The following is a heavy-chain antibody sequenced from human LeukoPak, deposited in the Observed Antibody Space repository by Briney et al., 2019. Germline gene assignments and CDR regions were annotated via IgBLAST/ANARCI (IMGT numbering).Heavy chain of an antibody. D-gene: IGHD3-10*01. CDR2: ISGNGGKI. Sequence: SGGSLRLSCAASGLTIDGYAMSWVRQAPGKGLEWVSIISGNGGKIYYADSVKGRFTISRDSPKNTLYLQMDGLRDEDTAVYFCAKDTDYYYGSGTPQRPFDHWGQGTLVTVSS. CDR3: AKDTDYYYGSGTPQRPFDH. CDR1: GLTIDGYA. J-gene: IGHJ4*02. V-gene: IGHV3-23*01.